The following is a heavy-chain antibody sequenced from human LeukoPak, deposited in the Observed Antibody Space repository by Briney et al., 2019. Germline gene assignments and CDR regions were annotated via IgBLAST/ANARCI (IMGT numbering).Heavy chain of an antibody. Sequence: SETLSLTCTVSGGSISSYYWSWIRQPPGKGLEWFGSISYSGSTNYNPSLKSRVTISVDTSKNQFSLKLTSVTAADTAVYYCARMGDSSGYYSSFDYWGQGTLVTVSS. V-gene: IGHV4-59*01. D-gene: IGHD3-22*01. CDR2: ISYSGST. CDR1: GGSISSYY. J-gene: IGHJ4*02. CDR3: ARMGDSSGYYSSFDY.